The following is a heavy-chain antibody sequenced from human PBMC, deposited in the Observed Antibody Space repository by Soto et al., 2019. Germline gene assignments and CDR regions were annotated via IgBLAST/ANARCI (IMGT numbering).Heavy chain of an antibody. CDR3: ARDGDSGGYFYYPGMDV. CDR2: ISAYNGNT. CDR1: GYTFTSYG. V-gene: IGHV1-18*04. Sequence: DSVKVSCKASGYTFTSYGISWVRQAPGQGLEWMGWISAYNGNTNYAQKRQGRVTMTTDTSTSTAYMELRSLRSDDTAVYHCARDGDSGGYFYYPGMDVWGQGTTVTVSS. D-gene: IGHD3-22*01. J-gene: IGHJ6*02.